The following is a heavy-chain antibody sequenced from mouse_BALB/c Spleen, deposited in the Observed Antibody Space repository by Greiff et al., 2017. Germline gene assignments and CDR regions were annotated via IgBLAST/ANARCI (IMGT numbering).Heavy chain of an antibody. D-gene: IGHD2-4*01. CDR1: GFSLTSYG. Sequence: VQRVESGPGLVAPSQSLSITCTVSGFSLTSYGVHWVRQPPGKGLEWLGVIWAGGSTNYNSALMSRLSISKDNSKSQVFLKMNSLQTDDTAMYYCARDPDDYNYAMDYWGQGTSVTVSS. CDR2: IWAGGST. CDR3: ARDPDDYNYAMDY. V-gene: IGHV2-9*02. J-gene: IGHJ4*01.